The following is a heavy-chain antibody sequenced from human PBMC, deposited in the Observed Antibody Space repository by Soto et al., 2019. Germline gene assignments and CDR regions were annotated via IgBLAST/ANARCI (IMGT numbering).Heavy chain of an antibody. V-gene: IGHV3-48*01. CDR2: ISSSSSTI. J-gene: IGHJ5*02. D-gene: IGHD2-15*01. Sequence: GGSLRLSCAAAGSTFSSYSMNWVRQAPGKGLEWVSYISSSSSTIYYADSVKGRFTISRDNAKNSLYLQMNSLRAEDTAVYYCARWSQYYNWFDPWGEGTLVTVSS. CDR1: GSTFSSYS. CDR3: ARWSQYYNWFDP.